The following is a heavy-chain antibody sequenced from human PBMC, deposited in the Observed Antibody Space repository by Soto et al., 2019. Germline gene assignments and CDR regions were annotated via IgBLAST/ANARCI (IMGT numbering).Heavy chain of an antibody. CDR3: AKLAVADRRAPPSYYYGMDV. CDR2: ISGSGGST. J-gene: IGHJ6*02. D-gene: IGHD6-6*01. CDR1: GFTFSSYA. Sequence: PGGSLRLSCAASGFTFSSYAMSWVRQAPGKGLEWVSAISGSGGSTYYADSVKGRFTISRDNSKNTLYLQMNSLRAEDTAVYYCAKLAVADRRAPPSYYYGMDVWGQGTTVTVSS. V-gene: IGHV3-23*01.